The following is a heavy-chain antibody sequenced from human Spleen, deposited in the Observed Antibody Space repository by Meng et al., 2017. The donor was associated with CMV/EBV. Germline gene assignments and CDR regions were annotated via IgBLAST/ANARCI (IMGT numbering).Heavy chain of an antibody. CDR1: GSSFSGSF. J-gene: IGHJ4*02. CDR3: AREGYCSNTNCYAAVDH. V-gene: IGHV4-34*01. Sequence: GSSFSGSFWTWLRQPPGKGLEWIGEINHSGNTNFNPSLKSRVTMSVDTSKNQFSLKLRSVTAADTAVYYCAREGYCSNTNCYAAVDHWGQGTLVTVSS. CDR2: INHSGNT. D-gene: IGHD2-2*01.